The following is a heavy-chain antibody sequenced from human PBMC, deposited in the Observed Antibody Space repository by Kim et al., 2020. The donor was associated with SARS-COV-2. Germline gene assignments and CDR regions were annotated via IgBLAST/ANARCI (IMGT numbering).Heavy chain of an antibody. J-gene: IGHJ4*02. D-gene: IGHD3-22*01. CDR2: ISGSGGST. Sequence: GGSLRLSCAASGFTFSSYAMSWVRQAPGKGLEWVSAISGSGGSTYYADSVKGRFTISRDNSKNTLYLQMNSLRAEDTAVYYCAKDLVPVYYYDSSGYYPFYFDYWGQGTLVTVSS. CDR3: AKDLVPVYYYDSSGYYPFYFDY. V-gene: IGHV3-23*01. CDR1: GFTFSSYA.